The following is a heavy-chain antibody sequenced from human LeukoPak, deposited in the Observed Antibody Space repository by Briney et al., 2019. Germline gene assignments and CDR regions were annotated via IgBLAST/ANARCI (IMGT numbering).Heavy chain of an antibody. J-gene: IGHJ4*02. D-gene: IGHD3-9*01. V-gene: IGHV3-30*02. CDR3: AKELPYYDILTGYFDY. CDR2: IRYDGSNK. Sequence: GWSLRLSCAASGFTFSSYGMHWVRQAPGKGLEWVAFIRYDGSNKYYADSVKGRFTISRDNSKNTLYLQMNSLRAEDTAVYYCAKELPYYDILTGYFDYWGQGTLVTVSS. CDR1: GFTFSSYG.